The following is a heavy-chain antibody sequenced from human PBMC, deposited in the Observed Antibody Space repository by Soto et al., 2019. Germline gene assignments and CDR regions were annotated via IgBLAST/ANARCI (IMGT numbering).Heavy chain of an antibody. V-gene: IGHV4-59*01. D-gene: IGHD4-4*01. Sequence: SETLSLTCTVSGGSISSYYWSWIRQPPGKGLEWIGYIYYSGSTNYNPSLKSRVTISVDTSKNQFSLKLSSVTAADTAVYYCARVRVNYYHYGMAVWGQGTTVTVSS. CDR1: GGSISSYY. CDR3: ARVRVNYYHYGMAV. CDR2: IYYSGST. J-gene: IGHJ6*02.